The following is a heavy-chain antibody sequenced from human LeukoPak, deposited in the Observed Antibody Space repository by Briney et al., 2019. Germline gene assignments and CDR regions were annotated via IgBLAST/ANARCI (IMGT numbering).Heavy chain of an antibody. Sequence: ASVKVSCKASGYTFTSYAMHWVRQAPGQRLEWMGWINAGNGNTKYSQKSQGRVTITRDTSASTAYMELSSLRSEDTAVYYCARGRIVGGGNSRPLDYWGQGTLVTVSS. J-gene: IGHJ4*02. CDR3: ARGRIVGGGNSRPLDY. V-gene: IGHV1-3*01. D-gene: IGHD4-23*01. CDR2: INAGNGNT. CDR1: GYTFTSYA.